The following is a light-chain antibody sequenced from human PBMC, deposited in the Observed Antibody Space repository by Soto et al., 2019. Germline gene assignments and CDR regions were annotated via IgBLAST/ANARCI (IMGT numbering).Light chain of an antibody. J-gene: IGLJ2*01. CDR2: DVS. CDR3: SSYTSSSTLA. CDR1: SSDVGGYTY. V-gene: IGLV2-14*01. Sequence: QSALTQPASVSGFPGHSITISCPGTSSDVGGYTYVSWYQQHPGKAPKLMIYDVSNRPSGVSNRFSGSKSGNTASMTISGLQAEDEADYYCSSYTSSSTLAFGGGNKLTVL.